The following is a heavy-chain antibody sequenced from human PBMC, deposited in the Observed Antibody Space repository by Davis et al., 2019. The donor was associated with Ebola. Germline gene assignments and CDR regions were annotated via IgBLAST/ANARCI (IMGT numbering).Heavy chain of an antibody. V-gene: IGHV1-2*02. D-gene: IGHD6-13*01. CDR2: INPNSGGT. CDR3: ASSSSSWYAYYFDY. J-gene: IGHJ4*02. Sequence: ASVKVSCKASGYTFTGYYMHWVRQAPGQGLEWMGWINPNSGGTNYAQKFQGRVTMTRDTSISTAYMELSRLRSDDTAMYYCASSSSSWYAYYFDYWGQGTLVTVSS. CDR1: GYTFTGYY.